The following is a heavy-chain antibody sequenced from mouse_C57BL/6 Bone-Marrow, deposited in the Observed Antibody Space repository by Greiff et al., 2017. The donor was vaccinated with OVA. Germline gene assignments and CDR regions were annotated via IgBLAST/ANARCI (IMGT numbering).Heavy chain of an antibody. CDR3: ARRDDGYLLYAMDY. Sequence: QVQLKQPGAELVKPGASVKLSCKASGYTFTSYWMHWVKQRPGQGLEWIGMIHPNSGSTNYNEKFKSKATLTVDKSSSTAYMQLSSLTSEDSAVYYCARRDDGYLLYAMDYWGQGTSVTVSS. CDR2: IHPNSGST. D-gene: IGHD2-3*01. J-gene: IGHJ4*01. V-gene: IGHV1-64*01. CDR1: GYTFTSYW.